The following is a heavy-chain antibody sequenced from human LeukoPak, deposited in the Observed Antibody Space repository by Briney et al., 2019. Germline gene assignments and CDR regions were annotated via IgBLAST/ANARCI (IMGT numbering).Heavy chain of an antibody. V-gene: IGHV3-30*18. J-gene: IGHJ6*02. CDR1: GFTFSSYG. CDR3: AKDSGYSSGWYRGYYYYGMDV. Sequence: PGGSLRLSCAASGFTFSSYGMHWVRQAPGKGLEWVAVISYDGSNKYYADSVKGRFTISRDNSKNTLYLQMNSLRAEDTAVYYCAKDSGYSSGWYRGYYYYGMDVWGQGTTVTVSS. D-gene: IGHD6-19*01. CDR2: ISYDGSNK.